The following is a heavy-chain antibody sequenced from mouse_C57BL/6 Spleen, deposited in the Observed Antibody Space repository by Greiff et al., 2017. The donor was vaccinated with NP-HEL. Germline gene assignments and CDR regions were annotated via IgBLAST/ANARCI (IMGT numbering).Heavy chain of an antibody. Sequence: QVQLQQPGAELVRPGTSVKLSCKASGYTFTSYWMHWVKQRPGQGLEWIGVIDPSDSYTNYNQQFKGKATLTVDTSSSTAYMQLSSLTSEDSAVYYCARRDGYYEYFDVWGTGTTVTVSS. D-gene: IGHD2-3*01. V-gene: IGHV1-59*01. CDR3: ARRDGYYEYFDV. CDR1: GYTFTSYW. CDR2: IDPSDSYT. J-gene: IGHJ1*03.